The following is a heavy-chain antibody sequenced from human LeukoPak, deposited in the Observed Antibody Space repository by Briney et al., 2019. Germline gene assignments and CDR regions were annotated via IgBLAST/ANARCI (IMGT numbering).Heavy chain of an antibody. D-gene: IGHD6-19*01. CDR3: ARDSIAVAGFDY. V-gene: IGHV3-30-3*01. J-gene: IGHJ4*02. CDR2: ISYDGSNK. Sequence: GGSLRLSCAASGFTFSSYAMHWVRQAPGKGPEWVAVISYDGSNKYYADSVKGRFTISRDNSKNTLYLQMNSLRAEDTAVYYCARDSIAVAGFDYWGQGTLVTVSS. CDR1: GFTFSSYA.